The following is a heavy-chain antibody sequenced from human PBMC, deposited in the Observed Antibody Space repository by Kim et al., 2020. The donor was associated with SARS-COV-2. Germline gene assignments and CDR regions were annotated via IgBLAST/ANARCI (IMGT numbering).Heavy chain of an antibody. CDR3: AKLDNWNDVRAFDI. Sequence: GGSLRLSCAASGFTFSIYAMGWVRQTPGKGLEWVSIISGNSVSTHYADSVKGRFTISRDNSKNTLYLQMIILTAEDTALYYCAKLDNWNDVRAFDIWGQGTAVTVSS. CDR2: ISGNSVST. CDR1: GFTFSIYA. V-gene: IGHV3-23*01. D-gene: IGHD1-20*01. J-gene: IGHJ3*02.